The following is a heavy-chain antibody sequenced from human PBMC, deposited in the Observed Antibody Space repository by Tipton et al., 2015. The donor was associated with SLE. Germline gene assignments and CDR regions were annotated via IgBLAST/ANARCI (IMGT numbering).Heavy chain of an antibody. CDR3: ARVDYDILTGYSHWGYFDY. CDR1: GFTVSSNY. J-gene: IGHJ4*02. V-gene: IGHV3-66*01. Sequence: SLRLSCAASGFTVSSNYMSWVRQAPGKGLEWVSVIYSGGSTYYADSVKGRFTISRDNSKNTLYLQMNSLRAEDTAVYYCARVDYDILTGYSHWGYFDYWGQGTLVTVSS. D-gene: IGHD3-9*01. CDR2: IYSGGST.